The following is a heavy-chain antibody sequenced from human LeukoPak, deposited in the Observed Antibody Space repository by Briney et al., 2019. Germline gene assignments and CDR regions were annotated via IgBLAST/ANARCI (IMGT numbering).Heavy chain of an antibody. V-gene: IGHV3-74*01. J-gene: IGHJ4*02. Sequence: PGGSLRLSCVASGFTFRTYWMHWVRQVPGKGPVWLSRINPDGSSTTYADSVKGRFTISRDNAKNMLYLQMNSLRAEDTAVYYCATVGIAAAGTSRVYWGQGTLVTVSS. CDR1: GFTFRTYW. CDR2: INPDGSST. CDR3: ATVGIAAAGTSRVY. D-gene: IGHD6-13*01.